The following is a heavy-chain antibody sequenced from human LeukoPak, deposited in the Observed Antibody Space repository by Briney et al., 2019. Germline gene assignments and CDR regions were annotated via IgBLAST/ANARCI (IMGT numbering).Heavy chain of an antibody. Sequence: GASVKVSCKASGYTFTSYGISWVRQAPGQGREWMGWISAYNGNTNYAQKLQGRVTMTTDTSTSTAYMELRSLRSDDTAVYYCARVFGQQLVGRDAFDIWGQGTMVTVSS. CDR2: ISAYNGNT. V-gene: IGHV1-18*01. J-gene: IGHJ3*02. CDR3: ARVFGQQLVGRDAFDI. D-gene: IGHD6-13*01. CDR1: GYTFTSYG.